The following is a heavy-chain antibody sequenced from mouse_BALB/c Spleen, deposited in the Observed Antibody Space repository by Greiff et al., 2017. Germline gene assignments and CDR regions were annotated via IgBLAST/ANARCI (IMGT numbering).Heavy chain of an antibody. Sequence: VQLQQSGPELVKPGASVKMSCKASGYTFTSYVMHWVKQKPGQGLEWIGYINPYNDGTKYNEKFKGKATLTSDKSSSTAYMELSSLTSEDSAVYYCARKGTYYGNYVHFDYWGQGTTLTVSS. CDR2: INPYNDGT. J-gene: IGHJ2*01. CDR3: ARKGTYYGNYVHFDY. D-gene: IGHD2-10*01. V-gene: IGHV1-14*01. CDR1: GYTFTSYV.